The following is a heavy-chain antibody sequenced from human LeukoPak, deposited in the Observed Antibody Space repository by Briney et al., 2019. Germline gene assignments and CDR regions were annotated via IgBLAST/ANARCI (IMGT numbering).Heavy chain of an antibody. D-gene: IGHD3-22*01. V-gene: IGHV3-30*03. CDR3: ARAEYYYDSTHFDY. CDR1: GFTFSDYG. CDR2: ISYDGSTK. J-gene: IGHJ4*02. Sequence: GGSLRLSCAASGFTFSDYGMHWVRQAPGKGLEWVAVISYDGSTKYYADSVKGRFTISRDNSKNTLYLQMNSLRAEDTAVYYCARAEYYYDSTHFDYWGQGTLVTVSS.